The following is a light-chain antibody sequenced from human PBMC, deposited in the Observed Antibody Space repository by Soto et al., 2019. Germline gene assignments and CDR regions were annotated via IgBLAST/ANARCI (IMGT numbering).Light chain of an antibody. Sequence: QSALTQPASVSGSPGQSITISCTGTSSDVGGYKFVSWYQQHLGKAPKLMIYGVSNRPSGVSDRFSGSKSGNTASLTISGLQAEDEADYYCSSYTSSSAVVFGGGTKLTVL. CDR2: GVS. CDR1: SSDVGGYKF. V-gene: IGLV2-14*01. CDR3: SSYTSSSAVV. J-gene: IGLJ3*02.